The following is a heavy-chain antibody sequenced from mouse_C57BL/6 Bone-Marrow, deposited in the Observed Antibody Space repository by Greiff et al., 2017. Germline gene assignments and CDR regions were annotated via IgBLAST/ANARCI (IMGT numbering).Heavy chain of an antibody. CDR2: IYPGSGST. Sequence: QVQLQQPGAELVKPGASVKMSCKASGYTFTSYWITWVKQRPGQGLEWIGDIYPGSGSTNYNEKFKSKATLTVDTSSSTAYMQLSSLTSEDSAVYYCTSSFYGKYYFGYWGPGTTLTVSS. CDR3: TSSFYGKYYFGY. V-gene: IGHV1-55*01. CDR1: GYTFTSYW. J-gene: IGHJ2*01. D-gene: IGHD1-2*01.